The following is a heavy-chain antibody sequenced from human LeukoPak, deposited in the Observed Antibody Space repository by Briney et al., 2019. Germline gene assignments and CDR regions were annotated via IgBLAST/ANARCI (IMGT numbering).Heavy chain of an antibody. D-gene: IGHD3-16*02. CDR2: IFYSGST. CDR1: GGSISSYS. Sequence: SETLSLTCTASGGSISSYSWSWIPQPPGQGLEWIGYIFYSGSTNYNPSLKSRVTISVDTSKIQFSLKLSSVTAADTAVYYWARYQNRSFDIWGQGTMVTVSS. CDR3: ARYQNRSFDI. J-gene: IGHJ3*02. V-gene: IGHV4-59*01.